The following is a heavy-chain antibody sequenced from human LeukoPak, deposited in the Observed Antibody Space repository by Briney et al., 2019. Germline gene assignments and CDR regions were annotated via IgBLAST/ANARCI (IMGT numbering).Heavy chain of an antibody. J-gene: IGHJ5*02. CDR1: GYTFTSYY. D-gene: IGHD6-13*01. CDR3: ARGAAGMESWFDP. Sequence: ASVKVSRKASGYTFTSYYMHWVRQAPGQGLEWMGIINPSGGSTGYAQKFQGRVTMTRDMSTRTVYMEVSSLRSEDTAVYYCARGAAGMESWFDPWGQGTLVTVSS. CDR2: INPSGGST. V-gene: IGHV1-46*01.